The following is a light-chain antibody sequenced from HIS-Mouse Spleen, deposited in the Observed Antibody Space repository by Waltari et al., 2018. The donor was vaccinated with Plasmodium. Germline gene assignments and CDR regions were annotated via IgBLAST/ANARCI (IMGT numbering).Light chain of an antibody. CDR3: QQYNSYYT. CDR1: QSISSW. Sequence: DIQMTQSPSTLSASVGDRVTITCRASQSISSWLAWYQQKPGKAPKLLIYNASSLASGVPSRFGGSGAGTEFTLTISSLQHDDVATYYGQQYNSYYTLGQGTKMEIK. V-gene: IGKV1-5*03. J-gene: IGKJ2*01. CDR2: NAS.